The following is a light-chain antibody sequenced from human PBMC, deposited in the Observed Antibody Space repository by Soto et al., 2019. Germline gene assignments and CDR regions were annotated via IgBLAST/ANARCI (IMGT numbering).Light chain of an antibody. Sequence: EIVLTQSPGTLSLSPGERGTLSCRASQTISSYLAWYQQKPGQAPRLLIYGASSRATGIPDRFSGSGSGTDFTLTISRLEPEDFAVYYCQQFGSPPFTFGPGTKVDIK. J-gene: IGKJ3*01. CDR1: QTISSY. CDR3: QQFGSPPFT. V-gene: IGKV3-20*01. CDR2: GAS.